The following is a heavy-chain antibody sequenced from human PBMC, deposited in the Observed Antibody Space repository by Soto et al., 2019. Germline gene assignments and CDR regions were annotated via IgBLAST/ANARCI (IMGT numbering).Heavy chain of an antibody. CDR1: GYSFTSYW. V-gene: IGHV5-51*01. D-gene: IGHD3-22*01. CDR2: TYPGDSET. Sequence: ESLKNSCKGSGYSFTSYWIGWVRKMPGKGLEWMGTTYPGDSETTYSPSFQGQVTISADKSIRTAHLQWTSLKASDTAMYYCARLESSGYHLVDYWGQGTLVTASS. J-gene: IGHJ4*02. CDR3: ARLESSGYHLVDY.